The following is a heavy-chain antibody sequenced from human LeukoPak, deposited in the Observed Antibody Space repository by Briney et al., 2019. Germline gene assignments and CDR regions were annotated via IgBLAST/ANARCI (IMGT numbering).Heavy chain of an antibody. CDR2: ISGSGGTA. Sequence: PGGSLRLSCAASGFTFSIYAMSWVCQAPGKGLEWVSAISGSGGTAYYADSVKGWFTISRDNSKNTLYLQMNSLRAEDTAVYYCAKKGYYDGSGYYMYYFDHWGQGTLVTVSS. J-gene: IGHJ4*02. CDR1: GFTFSIYA. CDR3: AKKGYYDGSGYYMYYFDH. D-gene: IGHD3-22*01. V-gene: IGHV3-23*01.